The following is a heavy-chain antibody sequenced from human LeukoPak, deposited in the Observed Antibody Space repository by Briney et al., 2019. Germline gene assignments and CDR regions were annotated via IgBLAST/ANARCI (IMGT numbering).Heavy chain of an antibody. V-gene: IGHV4-34*01. CDR3: ARGYCSGGSCYSYYYYNYMDV. CDR1: GGSFSGYY. Sequence: PSETLSLTCAVYGGSFSGYYWSWTRQPPGKGLEWIGEINHSGSTNYNPSLKSRVTISVDTSKNQFSLKLSSVTAADTAVYYCARGYCSGGSCYSYYYYNYMDVWGKGTTVTVSS. J-gene: IGHJ6*03. D-gene: IGHD2-15*01. CDR2: INHSGST.